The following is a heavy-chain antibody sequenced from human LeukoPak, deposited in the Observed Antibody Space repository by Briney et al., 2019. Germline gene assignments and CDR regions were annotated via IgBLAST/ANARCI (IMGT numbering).Heavy chain of an antibody. CDR1: GFTFGDYV. CDR3: TREKYLQLSPSPFDY. Sequence: PGGSLRLSCTASGFTFGDYVMSWFRQAPWKGLEWVGFIRSKAFGGTTEYAASVKGRFSISRVDSKRTAYLQMDSLKTEDTAVYYCTREKYLQLSPSPFDYWGQGTLVIVSS. CDR2: IRSKAFGGTT. J-gene: IGHJ4*02. V-gene: IGHV3-49*03. D-gene: IGHD5-24*01.